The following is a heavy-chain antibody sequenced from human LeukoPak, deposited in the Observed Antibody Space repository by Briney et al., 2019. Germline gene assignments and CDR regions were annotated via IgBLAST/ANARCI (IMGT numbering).Heavy chain of an antibody. V-gene: IGHV4-4*02. CDR2: IYHSGST. J-gene: IGHJ2*01. D-gene: IGHD4-17*01. CDR1: GGSSSSSNW. Sequence: SETLSLTGAVSGGSSSSSNWWSWVRQPPGKGLEWIGEIYHSGSTNYNPSLKSRVTISVDKSKNQFSLKLSSVTAADTAVYYCARENYGDERYFDLWGRGTLVTVSS. CDR3: ARENYGDERYFDL.